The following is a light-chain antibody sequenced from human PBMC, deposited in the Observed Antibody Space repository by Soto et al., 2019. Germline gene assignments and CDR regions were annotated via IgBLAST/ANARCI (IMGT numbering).Light chain of an antibody. Sequence: DIELTDSLSTLSASVRERITLTCRASQYISNWLAWYQQKPGKAPKLLIYDASSLKSGVPSRFSGSGLGTEFTLTISSLQPDDFAIYYCQQYNGYPITFGQGTRLEIK. CDR3: QQYNGYPIT. CDR1: QYISNW. CDR2: DAS. V-gene: IGKV1-5*01. J-gene: IGKJ5*01.